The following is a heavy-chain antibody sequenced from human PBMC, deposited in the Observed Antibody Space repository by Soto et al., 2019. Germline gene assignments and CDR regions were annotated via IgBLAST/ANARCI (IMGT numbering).Heavy chain of an antibody. V-gene: IGHV4-30-4*01. Sequence: SETLSLTCTVSGGSINSGDYYWSWIRQPPGKGLEWIGNLYYTGSTYYNPSLKSRVTISVDTSKKQFSLMVTSVTAAGTAVYYCARYRYSDSLKEYYFDYWGQGTLVTVSS. CDR1: GGSINSGDYY. CDR2: LYYTGST. J-gene: IGHJ4*02. D-gene: IGHD3-22*01. CDR3: ARYRYSDSLKEYYFDY.